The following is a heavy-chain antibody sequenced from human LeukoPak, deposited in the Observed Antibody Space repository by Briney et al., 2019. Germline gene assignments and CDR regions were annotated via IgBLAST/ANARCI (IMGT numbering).Heavy chain of an antibody. CDR3: ARVGMTSIADAFDI. V-gene: IGHV4-4*07. CDR2: IYHSGST. CDR1: GGSISSYY. D-gene: IGHD2-21*02. J-gene: IGHJ3*02. Sequence: SETLSLTCTVSGGSISSYYWSWIRQPAGKGLEWIGSIYHSGSTFYNPSLTSRVTMSVDTSKNQFSLKLSSVTAADTAVYYCARVGMTSIADAFDIWGQGTMVSVSS.